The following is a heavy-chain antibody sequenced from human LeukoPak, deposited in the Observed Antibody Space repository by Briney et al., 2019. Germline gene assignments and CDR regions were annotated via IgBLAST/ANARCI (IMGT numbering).Heavy chain of an antibody. J-gene: IGHJ4*02. Sequence: SETLSLTCTVSGGSIRSYYWSWIRQPPGKGLEWIGYIYYSGSTNYNPSLKSRVTISVDTSKSQFSLKLSSVTAADTAVYYCARYVWGSYPTFEDYWGQGTLVTVSS. D-gene: IGHD3-16*02. CDR2: IYYSGST. V-gene: IGHV4-59*01. CDR1: GGSIRSYY. CDR3: ARYVWGSYPTFEDY.